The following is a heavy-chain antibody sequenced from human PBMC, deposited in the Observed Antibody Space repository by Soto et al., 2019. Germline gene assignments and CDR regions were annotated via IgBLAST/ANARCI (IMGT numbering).Heavy chain of an antibody. V-gene: IGHV1-18*01. J-gene: IGHJ4*02. CDR3: ARYFLSGRLPFNFAQ. D-gene: IGHD3-3*01. CDR1: GYTFNSYG. CDR2: ISAYNGNT. Sequence: QVLLLQSGAEVKKPGASVKVSCKASGYTFNSYGVSWVRQAPGQGLEWMGWISAYNGNTKYSQNLQGRVTMTIDTTTSSTYLEVRSLRSDDTAIYYCARYFLSGRLPFNFAQWGQGTLVTVSS.